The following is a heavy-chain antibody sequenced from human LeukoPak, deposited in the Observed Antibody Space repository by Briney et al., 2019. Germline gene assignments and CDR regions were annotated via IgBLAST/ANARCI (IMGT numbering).Heavy chain of an antibody. Sequence: KASETLSLTCTVSGGSISSSSYYWGWIRQPPGKGLEWIGSIYYSGSTYYNPSLKSRVTISVDTSKNQFSLKLSSVTAADTAVYYCARGHLYGDLFDYWGQGTLVTVSS. CDR1: GGSISSSSYY. CDR3: ARGHLYGDLFDY. CDR2: IYYSGST. V-gene: IGHV4-39*07. D-gene: IGHD4-17*01. J-gene: IGHJ4*02.